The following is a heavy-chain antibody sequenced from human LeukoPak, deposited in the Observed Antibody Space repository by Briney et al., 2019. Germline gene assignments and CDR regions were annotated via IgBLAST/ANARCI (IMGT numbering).Heavy chain of an antibody. CDR2: IYIDGNT. V-gene: IGHV3-66*01. D-gene: IGHD6-19*01. CDR3: ARGIGSGWAGFDY. J-gene: IGHJ4*02. CDR1: GLTVSRNY. Sequence: GGSLRLSCAASGLTVSRNYMSWVRQAPGKGLEWVSVIYIDGNTYYADSVKGRFTISRDNSKNTVYLQMNSLRAEDTAVYYCARGIGSGWAGFDYWGQGTLVTVSS.